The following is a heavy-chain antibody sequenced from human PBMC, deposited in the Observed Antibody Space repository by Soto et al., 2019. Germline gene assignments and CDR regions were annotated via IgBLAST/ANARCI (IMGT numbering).Heavy chain of an antibody. CDR3: ARNGDYLVDY. CDR1: GDSVSDKSAA. V-gene: IGHV6-1*01. J-gene: IGHJ4*02. Sequence: LSLTSAMSGDSVSDKSAAWHWMRQSPSRGLEWLGRTYYRSKWSSNYAVSVKSRITINPDTSKNQFSLQLRSVTPDDTAMYYCARNGDYLVDYWGQGTLVTVSS. D-gene: IGHD6-6*01. CDR2: TYYRSKWSS.